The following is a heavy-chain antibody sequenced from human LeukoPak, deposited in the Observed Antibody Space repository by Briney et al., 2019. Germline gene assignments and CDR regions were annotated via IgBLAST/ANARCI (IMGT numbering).Heavy chain of an antibody. CDR3: STSPSFGSSWYQFNY. J-gene: IGHJ4*02. CDR2: ISGSGGST. CDR1: GFTFSSYA. V-gene: IGHV3-23*01. Sequence: GGSLRLSCAAFGFTFSSYAMSWVRQAPGKGLEWVSAISGSGGSTYYADSVKGRFTISRDNSKNTLYLQMNSLRAEDTAVYYCSTSPSFGSSWYQFNYWGQGALVIVSS. D-gene: IGHD6-13*01.